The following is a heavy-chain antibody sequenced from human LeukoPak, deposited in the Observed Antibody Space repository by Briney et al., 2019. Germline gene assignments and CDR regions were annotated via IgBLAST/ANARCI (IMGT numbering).Heavy chain of an antibody. J-gene: IGHJ4*02. V-gene: IGHV3-20*04. D-gene: IGHD6-6*01. Sequence: PGGSLRLSCAASGFTFSSYAMSWVRQAPGKGLEWVSGINWNGGSKGYADSVKGRFTISRDNAKNSLYLQMNSLRAEDTALYYCARGRYSSSAGVFDYWGQGTLVTVSS. CDR1: GFTFSSYA. CDR3: ARGRYSSSAGVFDY. CDR2: INWNGGSK.